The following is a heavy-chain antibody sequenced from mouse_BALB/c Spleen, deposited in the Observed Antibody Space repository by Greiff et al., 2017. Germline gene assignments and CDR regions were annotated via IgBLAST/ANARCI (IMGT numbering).Heavy chain of an antibody. J-gene: IGHJ4*01. V-gene: IGHV2-9-2*01. CDR1: GFSLTSYD. CDR2: IWTGGGT. D-gene: IGHD1-1*01. Sequence: VMLVESGPGLVAPSQSLSITCTVSGFSLTSYDISWIRQPPGKGLEWLGVIWTGGGTNYNSAFMSRLSISKDNSKSQVFLKMNSLQTDDTAIYYCVRYGSSSAMDDWGQGTSVTVSS. CDR3: VRYGSSSAMDD.